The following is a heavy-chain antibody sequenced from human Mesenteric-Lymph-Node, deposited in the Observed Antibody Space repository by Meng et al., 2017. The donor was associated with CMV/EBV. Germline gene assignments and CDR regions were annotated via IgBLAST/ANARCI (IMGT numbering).Heavy chain of an antibody. V-gene: IGHV3-21*04. D-gene: IGHD3-3*01. CDR1: GFTFNTYI. CDR2: ISSSSSYI. Sequence: GESLKISCAASGFTFNTYIMTWVRQAPGKGLEWVSSISSSSSYIYYADSVKGRFTISRDNSKNTLYLQMNSLRAEDTAVYYCAKERGVGSAGYFDLWGRGTLVTVSS. J-gene: IGHJ2*01. CDR3: AKERGVGSAGYFDL.